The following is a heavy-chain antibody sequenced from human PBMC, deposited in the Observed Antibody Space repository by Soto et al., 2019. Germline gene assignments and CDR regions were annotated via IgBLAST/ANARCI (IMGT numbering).Heavy chain of an antibody. CDR2: ISAYNGNT. Sequence: ASLKVSCKAAGYTFTIYGISWVRQAPGQGLEWMGWISAYNGNTNYAQKLQGRVTMTTDTSTSTAYMELRSLRSDDTAVYYCARDDHDXYDSSGYYGYWGQGTLVTVSS. D-gene: IGHD3-22*01. CDR3: ARDDHDXYDSSGYYGY. CDR1: GYTFTIYG. V-gene: IGHV1-18*01. J-gene: IGHJ4*02.